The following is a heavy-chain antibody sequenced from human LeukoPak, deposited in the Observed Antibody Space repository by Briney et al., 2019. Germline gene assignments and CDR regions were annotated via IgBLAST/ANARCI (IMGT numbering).Heavy chain of an antibody. CDR2: ISWNSGGI. Sequence: GRSLRLSCAASGFTFHDYAMHCVRQAPGKGLEGVSGISWNSGGIVYADSVKGRFTISRDNAKNFVYLKMNSLRAEDTALYYCAKGYCYCYDYFGYWGQGTLVTVSS. D-gene: IGHD5-18*01. V-gene: IGHV3-9*01. J-gene: IGHJ4*02. CDR1: GFTFHDYA. CDR3: AKGYCYCYDYFGY.